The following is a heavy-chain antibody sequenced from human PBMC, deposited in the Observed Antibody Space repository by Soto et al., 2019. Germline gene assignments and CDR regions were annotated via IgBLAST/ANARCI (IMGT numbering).Heavy chain of an antibody. CDR2: TYYRSKWYN. CDR3: ARDRTAADHPEHFDY. CDR1: GDSVSSSSAA. D-gene: IGHD6-13*01. J-gene: IGHJ4*02. V-gene: IGHV6-1*01. Sequence: AQTLSLTCXISGDSVSSSSAAWNWIRQSPSRGLEWLGRTYYRSKWYNDYAVSVKSRITINPDTSKNQFSLQLNSVTPEDTAVYYCARDRTAADHPEHFDYWGQGTLVTVSS.